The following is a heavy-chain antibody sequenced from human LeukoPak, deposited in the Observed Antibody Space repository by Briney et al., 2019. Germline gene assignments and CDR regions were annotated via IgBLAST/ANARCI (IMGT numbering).Heavy chain of an antibody. J-gene: IGHJ4*02. Sequence: GGSLRLSCAASGFTFMSYAMDWVRQTPGKGLEWVAVIWADASNEYYADSVKGRFTISRDNSKNTLYLQMNSLRAEDTAVYYCARLAGATPYYFDYWGQGTLVTVSS. CDR3: ARLAGATPYYFDY. V-gene: IGHV3-33*01. CDR1: GFTFMSYA. D-gene: IGHD1-26*01. CDR2: IWADASNE.